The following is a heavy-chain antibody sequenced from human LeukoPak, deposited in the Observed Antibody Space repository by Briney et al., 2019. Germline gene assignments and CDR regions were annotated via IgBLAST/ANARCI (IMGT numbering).Heavy chain of an antibody. V-gene: IGHV3-23*01. Sequence: PGGSLRLSCAASGFTFSSYAMSWVCQAPGKGLEWVSAISGSGGSTYYADSVKGRFTISRDNSKNTLYLQMNSLRAEDTAVYYCAKVGFGELPQERIDYWGQGTLVTVSS. J-gene: IGHJ4*02. CDR3: AKVGFGELPQERIDY. D-gene: IGHD3-10*01. CDR1: GFTFSSYA. CDR2: ISGSGGST.